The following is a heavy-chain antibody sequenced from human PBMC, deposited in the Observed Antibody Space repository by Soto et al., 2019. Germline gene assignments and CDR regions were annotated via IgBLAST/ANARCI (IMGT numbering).Heavy chain of an antibody. CDR3: AREGGSGSPEWYFHC. CDR1: GGSISSGGYS. J-gene: IGHJ2*01. V-gene: IGHV4-30-2*01. CDR2: IFHSGST. Sequence: QLQLQESGSGLVKPSQTLSLTCAVSGGSISSGGYSWSWLRQPPGKGLEWIGYIFHSGSTYYNPSLKRRVTITGNGSQNHFPLELGSVTGADPAVYYCAREGGSGSPEWYFHCWGRGTLVTVSS. D-gene: IGHD1-26*01.